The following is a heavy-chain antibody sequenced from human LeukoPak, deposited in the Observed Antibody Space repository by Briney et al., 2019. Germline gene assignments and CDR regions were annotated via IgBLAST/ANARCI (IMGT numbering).Heavy chain of an antibody. D-gene: IGHD2-15*01. Sequence: SGTLSLTCTVSGGSISSSSYYWGWIRQPPGKGLEWIGSIYYSGSTYYNPSLKSRVTISVDTSKNQFSLKLSSVTAADTAVYYCARHESATLPDYWGQGTLVTVSS. CDR2: IYYSGST. J-gene: IGHJ4*02. CDR3: ARHESATLPDY. V-gene: IGHV4-39*01. CDR1: GGSISSSSYY.